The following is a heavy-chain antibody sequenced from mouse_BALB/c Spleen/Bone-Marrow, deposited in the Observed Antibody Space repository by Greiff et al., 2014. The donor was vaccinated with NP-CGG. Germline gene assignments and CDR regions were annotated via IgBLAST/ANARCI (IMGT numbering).Heavy chain of an antibody. D-gene: IGHD2-4*01. CDR2: INPYSDGT. CDR3: AREGGLRRGDYYVMDY. Sequence: VQLQQSGPELVKPGASVKMSCKASGHTFTGYVMHWVKQKPGQGLEWIGYINPYSDGTKYNEKFKGKATLTSDKSSSTAYMELSSLTSEDSAVYYCAREGGLRRGDYYVMDYWGQGTSVTVSS. J-gene: IGHJ4*01. CDR1: GHTFTGYV. V-gene: IGHV1-14*01.